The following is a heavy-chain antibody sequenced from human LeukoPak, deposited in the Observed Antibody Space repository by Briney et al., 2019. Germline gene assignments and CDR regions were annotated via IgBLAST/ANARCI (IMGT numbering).Heavy chain of an antibody. CDR2: IGIDSGNT. Sequence: GGSLRLSCTASGFPFIEYSMNWVRQVPGKGLEWISYIGIDSGNTKYADSVRGRFTISADKAKNSLYLQMNSLRVEDTAVYYCARDHNYAFDNWGQGTLGSVAS. D-gene: IGHD1-1*01. V-gene: IGHV3-48*01. J-gene: IGHJ4*02. CDR3: ARDHNYAFDN. CDR1: GFPFIEYS.